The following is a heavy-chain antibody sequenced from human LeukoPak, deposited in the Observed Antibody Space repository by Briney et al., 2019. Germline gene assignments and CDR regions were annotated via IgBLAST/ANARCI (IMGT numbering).Heavy chain of an antibody. J-gene: IGHJ2*01. CDR2: IGTAGDT. CDR3: ARAPWYYDSSGYFLYWYFDL. Sequence: GGSLRLSCAASGFTFSSYDMHWVRQATGKGLEWVSAIGTAGDTYYPGSVKGRFTISRENAKNSLYLQMNSLRAGDTAVYYCARAPWYYDSSGYFLYWYFDLWGRGTLVTVSS. V-gene: IGHV3-13*01. D-gene: IGHD3-22*01. CDR1: GFTFSSYD.